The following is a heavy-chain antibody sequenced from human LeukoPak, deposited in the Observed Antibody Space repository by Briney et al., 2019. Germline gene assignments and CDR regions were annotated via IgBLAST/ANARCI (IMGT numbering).Heavy chain of an antibody. CDR2: FNVCHGNT. V-gene: IGHV1-3*01. J-gene: IGHJ4*02. CDR1: GYTFTTYA. CDR3: ASQYYYGPTGYYGGFDY. D-gene: IGHD3-22*01. Sequence: ASVTVSCKTSGYTFTTYAIHWVRQAPGDRREWMGCFNVCHGNTEYSERFQGRVTITTDASAPTHFMELSSLRSEDAAVYSCASQYYYGPTGYYGGFDYWGQGTPVTVSS.